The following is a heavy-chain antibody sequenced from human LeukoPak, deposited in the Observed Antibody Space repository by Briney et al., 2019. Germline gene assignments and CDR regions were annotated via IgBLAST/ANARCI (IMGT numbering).Heavy chain of an antibody. CDR3: ARDTYYYDSSPMGNFDY. J-gene: IGHJ4*02. CDR2: IIPIFGTA. Sequence: RASVKVSCKASGGTFSSYAISWVRQAPGQGLEWMGRIIPIFGTANYAQKFQGRVTITTDESTSTAYMELSSLRSEDTAVYYCARDTYYYDSSPMGNFDYWGQGTLVTVSS. D-gene: IGHD3-22*01. V-gene: IGHV1-69*05. CDR1: GGTFSSYA.